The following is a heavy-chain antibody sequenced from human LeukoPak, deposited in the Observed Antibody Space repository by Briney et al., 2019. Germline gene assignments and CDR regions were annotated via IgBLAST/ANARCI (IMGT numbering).Heavy chain of an antibody. D-gene: IGHD2-15*01. CDR3: ASPGYRGYDAFDI. Sequence: GGSLRLSCVASGFTFSSYWMHWVRQAPGKGLVWVSRINSDGRSTIYADSVKGRFTISRGNAKNTLYLQMNSLRAEDTAVYYWASPGYRGYDAFDIWGQGTMVTVSS. V-gene: IGHV3-74*01. CDR1: GFTFSSYW. J-gene: IGHJ3*02. CDR2: INSDGRST.